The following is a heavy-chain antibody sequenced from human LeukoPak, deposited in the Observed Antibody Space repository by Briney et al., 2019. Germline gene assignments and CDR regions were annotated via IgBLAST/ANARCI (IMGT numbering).Heavy chain of an antibody. CDR3: ARDLTCGGDCSGAFDI. Sequence: PGGSLRLSCAASGFTFSSYSMNWVRQAPGKGLEWVSYISSSGSTIYYADSVKGRFTISRDNAKNSLYLQMNSLRAEDTAVYYCARDLTCGGDCSGAFDIWGQGTIVTVSS. CDR2: ISSSGSTI. V-gene: IGHV3-48*04. J-gene: IGHJ3*02. CDR1: GFTFSSYS. D-gene: IGHD2-21*02.